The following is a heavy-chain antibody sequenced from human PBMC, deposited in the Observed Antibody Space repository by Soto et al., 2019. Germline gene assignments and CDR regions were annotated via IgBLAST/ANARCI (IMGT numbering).Heavy chain of an antibody. CDR2: IYYSGST. Sequence: SETLSLTCTVSGGSISSGGYYWSWIRQHPGKGLEWIGYIYYSGSTYYNPSLKSRVTISVDTSKNQFSLKLSSVTAADTAVYYCAKEFMDWNHYYGGDVWGQGTTVTVSS. D-gene: IGHD1-1*01. CDR3: AKEFMDWNHYYGGDV. V-gene: IGHV4-31*03. J-gene: IGHJ6*02. CDR1: GGSISSGGYY.